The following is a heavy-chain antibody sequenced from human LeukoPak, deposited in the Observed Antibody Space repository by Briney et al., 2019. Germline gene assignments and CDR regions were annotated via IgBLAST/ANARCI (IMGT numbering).Heavy chain of an antibody. J-gene: IGHJ6*02. CDR3: ARGLVTYYYYGMDV. D-gene: IGHD2-21*02. V-gene: IGHV4-34*01. CDR2: INHSGST. CDR1: GGSFSGYY. Sequence: SETLSLTCAVYGGSFSGYYWSWIRQPPGKGLEWIGEINHSGSTNYNPSLKSRVTISVDTSKNQFSLKLSSVTAADTAVYYCARGLVTYYYYGMDVWGQGTTVAVSS.